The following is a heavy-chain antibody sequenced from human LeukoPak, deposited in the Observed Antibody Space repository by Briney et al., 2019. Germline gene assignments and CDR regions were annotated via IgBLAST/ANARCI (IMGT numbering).Heavy chain of an antibody. V-gene: IGHV4-34*01. CDR2: INHSGST. CDR1: GGSFSGYY. J-gene: IGHJ6*04. D-gene: IGHD2-2*01. CDR3: ARGRCSSTSCYAARRERKPDYGMDV. Sequence: SETLSLTCAVYGGSFSGYYWSWIRQPPGKGLEWIGGINHSGSTNYNPSLKSRVTISVDTSKNQFSLKLSSVTAADTAVYYCARGRCSSTSCYAARRERKPDYGMDVWGKGTTVTVSS.